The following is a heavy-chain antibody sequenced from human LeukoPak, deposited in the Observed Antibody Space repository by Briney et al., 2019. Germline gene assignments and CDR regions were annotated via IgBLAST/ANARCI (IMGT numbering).Heavy chain of an antibody. Sequence: KPSETLSLTCAVYGGSFSGYYWSWIRQPPGKGLEWIGSIYYSGRTYYNPSLKSRVTISEDTSKNQFSLKLSSVTAADTAVYYCARVTEFGELLFFDNYFDYWGRGTLVTVSS. V-gene: IGHV4-34*01. D-gene: IGHD3-10*01. CDR1: GGSFSGYY. J-gene: IGHJ4*02. CDR3: ARVTEFGELLFFDNYFDY. CDR2: IYYSGRT.